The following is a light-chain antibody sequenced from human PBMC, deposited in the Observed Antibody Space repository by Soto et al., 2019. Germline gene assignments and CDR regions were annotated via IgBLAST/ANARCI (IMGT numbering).Light chain of an antibody. J-gene: IGKJ4*01. CDR2: DAS. V-gene: IGKV3-11*01. CDR3: QQRSNWPPT. Sequence: EMVLTQSPATLSLSPGERATLSCRASQSVSSYLAWYQQKPGQAPRLLIYDASNRATGIPARFSGSGFGTDFTLTISSLEPEDFAVYYCQQRSNWPPTFGGGTKVEIK. CDR1: QSVSSY.